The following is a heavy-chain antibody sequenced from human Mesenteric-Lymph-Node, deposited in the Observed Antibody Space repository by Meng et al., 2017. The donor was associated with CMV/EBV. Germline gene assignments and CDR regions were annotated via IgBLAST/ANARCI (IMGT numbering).Heavy chain of an antibody. CDR3: ARGHDFWSGSDGLDV. V-gene: IGHV3-23*01. D-gene: IGHD3-3*01. CDR1: GFIFSNYG. J-gene: IGHJ6*02. Sequence: GESLKISCAASGFIFSNYGMHWVRQAPAKGLEWVAAILGSGHSTYYRDSVKGRFTVSRDNSENTLYLQIDSVSAEDAAIYYCARGHDFWSGSDGLDVWGQGTTVTVSS. CDR2: ILGSGHST.